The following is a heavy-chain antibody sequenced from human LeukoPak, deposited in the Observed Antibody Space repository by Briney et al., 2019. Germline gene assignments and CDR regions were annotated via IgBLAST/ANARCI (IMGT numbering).Heavy chain of an antibody. CDR3: VGINIVVVPRGVYFDY. V-gene: IGHV3-23*01. D-gene: IGHD2-2*01. CDR1: GFTFSSYA. CDR2: ISGSGGST. J-gene: IGHJ4*02. Sequence: PGGSLRLSCAASGFTFSSYAMSWVRQAPGKGLEWVSAISGSGGSTYYADSVKGRFTISRDNSKNTLYLQMNSLRAEDTAVYYCVGINIVVVPRGVYFDYWGQGTLVTVSS.